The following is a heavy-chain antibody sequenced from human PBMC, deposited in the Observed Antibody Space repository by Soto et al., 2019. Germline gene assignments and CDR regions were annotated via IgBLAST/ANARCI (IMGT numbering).Heavy chain of an antibody. J-gene: IGHJ4*02. CDR1: GYTFTSYD. CDR2: MNPNSGNT. Sequence: ASVKVSCKASGYTFTSYDINWVRQATGQGLEWMGWMNPNSGNTGYAQKFQGRVTMTRNTSISTAYMELSSLRSEDTAVYYCASRPPGYRAGVSCPFDFWGQGTLVTVSS. D-gene: IGHD2-8*02. V-gene: IGHV1-8*01. CDR3: ASRPPGYRAGVSCPFDF.